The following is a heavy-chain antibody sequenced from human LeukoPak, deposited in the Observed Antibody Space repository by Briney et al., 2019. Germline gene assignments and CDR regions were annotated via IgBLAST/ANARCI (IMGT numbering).Heavy chain of an antibody. CDR2: ISWNSGSI. CDR3: AKGNYGDYAPIDY. J-gene: IGHJ4*02. D-gene: IGHD4-17*01. V-gene: IGHV3-9*03. Sequence: GRSLRLSCAASGFTFDDYAMHWVRQAPGKGLEWVSGISWNSGSIGYADSVKGRFTISRDNAKNSLYLQMNSLRAEDMALYYCAKGNYGDYAPIDYWGQGTLVTVSS. CDR1: GFTFDDYA.